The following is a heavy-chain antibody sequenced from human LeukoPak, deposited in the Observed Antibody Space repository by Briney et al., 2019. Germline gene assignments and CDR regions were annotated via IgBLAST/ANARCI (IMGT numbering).Heavy chain of an antibody. J-gene: IGHJ3*02. CDR2: IIPIFGTA. Sequence: SVKGSCKASGGTFSSYAISWVRQAPGQGLEWMGGIIPIFGTANYAQKFQGRVTITTDESTSTAYMELSSLRSEDTAVYYCARGLQNYGGIEGDAFDIWGQGTMVTVSS. D-gene: IGHD2-21*01. CDR3: ARGLQNYGGIEGDAFDI. V-gene: IGHV1-69*05. CDR1: GGTFSSYA.